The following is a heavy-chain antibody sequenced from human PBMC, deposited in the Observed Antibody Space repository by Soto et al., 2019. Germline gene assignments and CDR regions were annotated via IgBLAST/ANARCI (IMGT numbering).Heavy chain of an antibody. V-gene: IGHV3-73*01. J-gene: IGHJ3*02. CDR1: GFTFSGSA. D-gene: IGHD3-9*01. CDR3: TVETRYYDILTGYSKLDAFDI. Sequence: GGSLRLSCAASGFTFSGSAMHWVRQASGKGLEWVGRIRSKANSYATAYAASVKGRFTISRDDSKNTAYLQMNSLKTEDTAVYYCTVETRYYDILTGYSKLDAFDIWGQGTMVT. CDR2: IRSKANSYAT.